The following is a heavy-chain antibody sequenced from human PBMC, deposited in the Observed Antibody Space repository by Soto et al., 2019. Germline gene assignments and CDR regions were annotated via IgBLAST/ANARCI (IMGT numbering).Heavy chain of an antibody. CDR2: IYYNGST. J-gene: IGHJ6*02. V-gene: IGHV4-31*03. D-gene: IGHD3-10*01. Sequence: QVQLQESGPGLVKPSQTLSLTCTVSGGSISIGGYFWSWIRQYPGKGLEWIGHIYYNGSTYYNPSLKSRVTISIDTSKNQFSLRLTSVTVADTAVYYCATDEYFGSEIYFYYYGMDVWGQGTTVTVSS. CDR3: ATDEYFGSEIYFYYYGMDV. CDR1: GGSISIGGYF.